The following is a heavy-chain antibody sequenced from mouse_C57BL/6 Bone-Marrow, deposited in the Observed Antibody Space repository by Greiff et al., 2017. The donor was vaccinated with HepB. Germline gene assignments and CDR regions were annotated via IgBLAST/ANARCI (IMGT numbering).Heavy chain of an antibody. Sequence: VQLQQSGGDLVKPGGSLKLSCAASGFTFSSYGMSWVRQTPDKRLEWVATISSGGSYTYYPDSVKGRFTISRDNAKNTLYLQMSSLKSEDTAMYYCARDRDDDFDYWGQGTTLTVSS. J-gene: IGHJ2*01. V-gene: IGHV5-6*01. CDR2: ISSGGSYT. CDR1: GFTFSSYG. CDR3: ARDRDDDFDY.